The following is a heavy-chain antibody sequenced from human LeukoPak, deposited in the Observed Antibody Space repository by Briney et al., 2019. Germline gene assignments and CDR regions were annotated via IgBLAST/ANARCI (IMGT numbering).Heavy chain of an antibody. CDR3: ARARYANAWYAFDI. J-gene: IGHJ3*02. Sequence: ETLSLTCTVPGGSVSSYYWSWIRRPPGRGLEWIAYLSHSGSSDSNPSLTSRVTTLVDTSKNQFSLKLTSVTAADTAVYYCARARYANAWYAFDIWGHGTMVTVSS. CDR1: GGSVSSYY. V-gene: IGHV4-59*02. CDR2: LSHSGSS. D-gene: IGHD2-2*01.